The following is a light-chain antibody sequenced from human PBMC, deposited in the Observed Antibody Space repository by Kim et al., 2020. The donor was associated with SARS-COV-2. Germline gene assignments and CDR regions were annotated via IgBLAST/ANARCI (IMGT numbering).Light chain of an antibody. CDR2: RDV. V-gene: IGLV1-47*01. Sequence: GQSVTISCSGALSRIESNYVSWYQQVPGWAPNLLIYRDVVRPSGVPDRFSGSKSGHSASLAITGLRSADEALYFCATWDASLTEYVFGPGTKVTVL. CDR3: ATWDASLTEYV. J-gene: IGLJ1*01. CDR1: LSRIESNY.